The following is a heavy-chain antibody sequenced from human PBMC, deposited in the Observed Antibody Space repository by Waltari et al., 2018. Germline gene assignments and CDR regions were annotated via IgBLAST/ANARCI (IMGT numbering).Heavy chain of an antibody. CDR2: ITSSSAYI. J-gene: IGHJ5*02. V-gene: IGHV3-21*02. Sequence: EEQLVESGGGLVQPGGSLRLSCTASGFPFSSYTMNWVRQAPGKVLEWVSSITSSSAYIYYGDSVRGRFTISRDNAKKSLYLQMNSLRANDTAVYYCARDVRGRNSSWFDPWGEGTLVTVSS. CDR1: GFPFSSYT. D-gene: IGHD3-10*02. CDR3: ARDVRGRNSSWFDP.